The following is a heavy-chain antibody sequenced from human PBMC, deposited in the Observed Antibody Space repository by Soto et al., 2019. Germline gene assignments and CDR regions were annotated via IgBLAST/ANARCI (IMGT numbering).Heavy chain of an antibody. D-gene: IGHD3-22*01. CDR3: ARVPNYYDSSGYFDY. CDR1: GGSISSGDYY. Sequence: TLSLTCTVSGGSISSGDYYWSWIRQPPGKGLEWIGYIYYSGSTYYNPSLKSRVTISVDTSKNQFSLKLSSVTAADTAVYYCARVPNYYDSSGYFDYWGQGTLVTVS. J-gene: IGHJ4*02. V-gene: IGHV4-30-4*01. CDR2: IYYSGST.